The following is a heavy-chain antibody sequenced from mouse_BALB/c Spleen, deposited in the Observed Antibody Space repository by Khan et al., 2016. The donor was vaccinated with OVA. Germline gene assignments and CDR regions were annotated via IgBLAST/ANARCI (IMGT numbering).Heavy chain of an antibody. J-gene: IGHJ4*01. V-gene: IGHV5-6*01. CDR2: ISSGGTYT. D-gene: IGHD2-14*01. Sequence: EVELVESGGDLVNPGGSLKLSCAASGFIFSSYGMSWVRQTPDKRLEWVATISSGGTYTYYPDSVKGRFTISRDNAKNTLTLQMSSLKSEDTAMXYSTRFVTASTCDYYAMDYWGQGTLVTVSS. CDR3: TRFVTASTCDYYAMDY. CDR1: GFIFSSYG.